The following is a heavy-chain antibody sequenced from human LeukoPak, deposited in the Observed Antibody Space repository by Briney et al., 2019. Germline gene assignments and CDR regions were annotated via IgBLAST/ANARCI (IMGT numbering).Heavy chain of an antibody. V-gene: IGHV4-59*08. CDR1: GGSISNYF. J-gene: IGHJ4*02. D-gene: IGHD7-27*01. CDR2: IYSSGST. CDR3: ARRPTGDPKFDY. Sequence: SETLSLTCSDSGGSISNYFWTWIRQPPGKGLEWIGYIYSSGSTYYNPSLKGRVTISVATSKNRFSLKLSTVTAADTAVYYCARRPTGDPKFDYWGQGTLVTVSS.